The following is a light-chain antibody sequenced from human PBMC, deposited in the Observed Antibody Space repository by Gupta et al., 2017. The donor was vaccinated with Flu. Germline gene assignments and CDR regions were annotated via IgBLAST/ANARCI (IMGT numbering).Light chain of an antibody. CDR2: DAS. CDR1: QDISNH. J-gene: IGKJ3*01. Sequence: IQMTQSPSSLSASVGDRVTITCQASQDISNHLNWYQQKPGRAPRLLIYDASTWETGVPSRFSGSGSGTYFSFTITSRQPEDIATYYCQQNDNLLPITFGHGTKVDIK. V-gene: IGKV1-33*01. CDR3: QQNDNLLPIT.